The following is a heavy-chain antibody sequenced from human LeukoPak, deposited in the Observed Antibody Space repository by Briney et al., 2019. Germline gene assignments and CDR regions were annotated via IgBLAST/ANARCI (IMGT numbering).Heavy chain of an antibody. D-gene: IGHD3-22*01. Sequence: GGSLRLSCAASGFTFSSYGMHWVRQAPGKGLEWVAFIRYDGSNKYYADSVKGRFTISRDNSKNTLYLQMNSLRAEDTAVYYCATLAEKDSSGYIIVDYWGQGTLVTVSS. V-gene: IGHV3-30*02. CDR2: IRYDGSNK. CDR3: ATLAEKDSSGYIIVDY. J-gene: IGHJ4*02. CDR1: GFTFSSYG.